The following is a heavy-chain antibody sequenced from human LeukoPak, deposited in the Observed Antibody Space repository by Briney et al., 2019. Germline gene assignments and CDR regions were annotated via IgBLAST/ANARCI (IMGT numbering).Heavy chain of an antibody. CDR3: ARHLGYDSSGYVDY. V-gene: IGHV4-39*01. D-gene: IGHD3-22*01. CDR2: IYYSGST. J-gene: IGHJ4*02. CDR1: GDFISSRSYY. Sequence: SETLSLTCTVSGDFISSRSYYWGWIRQPPGKGLEWIGDIYYSGSTYYNPSLKSRVTISVDTSKNQFSLKLSSVTAADTAVYYCARHLGYDSSGYVDYWGQGTLVTVSS.